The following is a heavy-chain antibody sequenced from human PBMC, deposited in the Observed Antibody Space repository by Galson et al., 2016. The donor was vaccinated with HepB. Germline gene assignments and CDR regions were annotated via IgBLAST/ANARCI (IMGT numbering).Heavy chain of an antibody. D-gene: IGHD2-15*01. CDR3: ARPYCSGGRCYLDY. J-gene: IGHJ4*02. V-gene: IGHV5-51*01. Sequence: QSGAEVKKPGESLKISCKGSGYSFTGYWIGWVRQMPGKGLEWMGIIYPGDSDKRCSPSFQGQVTISADKSISTAHLQWSSLKASDSGMYYCARPYCSGGRCYLDYWGQGTLVTVSS. CDR2: IYPGDSDK. CDR1: GYSFTGYW.